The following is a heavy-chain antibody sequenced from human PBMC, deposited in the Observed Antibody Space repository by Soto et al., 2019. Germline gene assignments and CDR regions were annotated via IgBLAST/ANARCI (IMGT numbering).Heavy chain of an antibody. CDR2: IIPFHGVT. CDR3: TRDWETTVSTWSFGVF. CDR1: GGTFSPYT. V-gene: IGHV1-69*08. D-gene: IGHD4-4*01. J-gene: IGHJ4*02. Sequence: QVQLVQSGAEVKKPGSSVKVSCKASGGTFSPYTINWVRQAPGQGLEWMGRIIPFHGVTNYAQTFQARVTITADKSTSTAYMELGGLRFEDTAMYYCTRDWETTVSTWSFGVFGGRGALVTVSS.